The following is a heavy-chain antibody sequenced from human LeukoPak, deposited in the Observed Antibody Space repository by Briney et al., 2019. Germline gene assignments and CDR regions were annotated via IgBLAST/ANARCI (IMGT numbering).Heavy chain of an antibody. CDR1: GGSISSYY. CDR3: ARVGQYGNSWYPWFDP. J-gene: IGHJ5*02. D-gene: IGHD6-13*01. CDR2: ISYRGST. V-gene: IGHV4-59*01. Sequence: SETLSLTCTVSGGSISSYYWSWIRQPPGKGLEWIGYISYRGSTNYNPSLKSRVTISVDTSKNQSSLKLRSVTAGDTAVYYCARVGQYGNSWYPWFDPWGQGTLVTVSS.